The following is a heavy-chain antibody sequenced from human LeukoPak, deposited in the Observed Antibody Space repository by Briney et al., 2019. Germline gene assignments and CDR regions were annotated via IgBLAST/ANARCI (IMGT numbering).Heavy chain of an antibody. D-gene: IGHD6-19*01. CDR3: ARPYSSAWFFGY. Sequence: SETLSLTCTVSGGSISSYYWSWIRQPPGKGLEWIGYFYYSGSANYNPSLKSRVTISVDTSKNQFSLKLSSVTAADTAVYYCARPYSSAWFFGYWGQGNLVTVSS. CDR1: GGSISSYY. J-gene: IGHJ4*02. V-gene: IGHV4-59*08. CDR2: FYYSGSA.